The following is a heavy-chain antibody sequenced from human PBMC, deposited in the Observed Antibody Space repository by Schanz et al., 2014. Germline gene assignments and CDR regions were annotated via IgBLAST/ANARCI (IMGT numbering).Heavy chain of an antibody. Sequence: EVQLVESGGGLVQPRGSLRLSCTTSGLIFSTYTLNWVRQAPGKGLEWISYISFSGNTIYYADSVKGRFTISRDNAKNAVFRQMNRLRAEDTAVYYCATEGPRGTRHPINYYYAMDNWGQGTKVTV. CDR1: GLIFSTYT. D-gene: IGHD6-6*01. J-gene: IGHJ6*02. CDR3: ATEGPRGTRHPINYYYAMDN. CDR2: ISFSGNTI. V-gene: IGHV3-48*01.